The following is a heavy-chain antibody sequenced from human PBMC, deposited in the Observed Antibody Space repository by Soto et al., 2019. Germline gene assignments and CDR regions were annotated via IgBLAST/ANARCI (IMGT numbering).Heavy chain of an antibody. CDR2: IFYSGPT. J-gene: IGHJ6*02. D-gene: IGHD2-15*01. CDR3: ARGRYCSGGSCYRPGYYYYGMDV. CDR1: GDSITSGVHY. Sequence: PSETLSLTCTVSGDSITSGVHYWSWIRQLPGKGLEWIGCIFYSGPTYYNPSLKSRVAISVDTSKNQFSLKLNSVTAADTAVYYCARGRYCSGGSCYRPGYYYYGMDVWGQGTTVTVSS. V-gene: IGHV4-31*03.